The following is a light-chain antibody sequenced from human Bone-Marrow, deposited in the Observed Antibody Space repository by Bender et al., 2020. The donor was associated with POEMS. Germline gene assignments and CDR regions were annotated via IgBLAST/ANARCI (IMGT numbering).Light chain of an antibody. CDR1: HIGGKS. Sequence: SYVLTQPPSVSVAPGQTAIITCGGNHIGGKSVHWYQQKPGQAPVLVVYDDSDRPSGTPERFSGSNSENTATLTISGVEAGDEADYYCQVWDSPSDHRVFGGGTKLTVL. J-gene: IGLJ3*02. CDR3: QVWDSPSDHRV. V-gene: IGLV3-21*02. CDR2: DDS.